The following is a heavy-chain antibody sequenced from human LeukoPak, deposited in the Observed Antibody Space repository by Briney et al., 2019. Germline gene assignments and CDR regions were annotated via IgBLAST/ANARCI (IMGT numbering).Heavy chain of an antibody. Sequence: SETLSLTCTVSGGSISSYYWSWIRQPPGKGLEWMGYIYYSGSTNYNPSLKSRVTISVDTSKNQFSLKLSSVTAADTAVYYCARTNDILTGYYTIFDYWGQGTLVTVSS. CDR1: GGSISSYY. CDR2: IYYSGST. V-gene: IGHV4-59*01. J-gene: IGHJ4*02. CDR3: ARTNDILTGYYTIFDY. D-gene: IGHD3-9*01.